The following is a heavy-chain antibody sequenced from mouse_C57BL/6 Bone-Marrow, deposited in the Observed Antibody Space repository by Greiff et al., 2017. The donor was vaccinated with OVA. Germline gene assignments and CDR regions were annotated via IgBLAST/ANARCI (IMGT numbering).Heavy chain of an antibody. CDR2: ISSGSSTI. D-gene: IGHD1-1*02. CDR1: GFTFSDYG. CDR3: AIWSYDLDY. J-gene: IGHJ2*01. Sequence: VQLKESGGGLVKPGGSLKLSCAASGFTFSDYGMHWVRQAPEKGLEWVAYISSGSSTIYYADTVKGRFTISRDNAKNTLFLQMTSLRSEYTAMYYCAIWSYDLDYWGQGTTLTVSS. V-gene: IGHV5-17*01.